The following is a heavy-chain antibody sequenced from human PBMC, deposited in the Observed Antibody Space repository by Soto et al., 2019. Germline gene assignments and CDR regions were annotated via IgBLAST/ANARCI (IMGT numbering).Heavy chain of an antibody. D-gene: IGHD3-22*01. Sequence: GGSLRLSCAASEFTFSSYGIHWVRQAPGKGLEWVAVISYDGSKKQYADSVKGRFTISRDNSKNTLHLQMNSLRAGDTAVYYCAKDTYYHDTTGYYVFDYWGQGTLVTVSS. V-gene: IGHV3-30*18. CDR3: AKDTYYHDTTGYYVFDY. CDR1: EFTFSSYG. CDR2: ISYDGSKK. J-gene: IGHJ4*02.